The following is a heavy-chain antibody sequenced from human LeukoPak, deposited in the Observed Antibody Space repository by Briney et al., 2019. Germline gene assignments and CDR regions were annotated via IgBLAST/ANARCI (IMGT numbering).Heavy chain of an antibody. D-gene: IGHD3-3*01. J-gene: IGHJ6*03. CDR1: GGSISSYY. CDR3: ARTYDFSRGYYYYMDV. V-gene: IGHV4-59*01. CDR2: IYYSGST. Sequence: SETLSLTCTVSGGSISSYYWSWIRQPPGKGLEWIGYIYYSGSTNYNPSLKSRVTISVDTSKNQFSLKLSSVTAADTAVYYCARTYDFSRGYYYYMDVWGKGTTVTVSS.